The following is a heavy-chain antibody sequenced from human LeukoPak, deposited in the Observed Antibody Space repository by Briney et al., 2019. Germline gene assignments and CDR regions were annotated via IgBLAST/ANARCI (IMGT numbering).Heavy chain of an antibody. D-gene: IGHD1-26*01. J-gene: IGHJ6*02. CDR1: GGSISGYY. Sequence: PSETLSLTCTVSGGSISGYYWSWIRQPPGKGLEWIGYIYYSGSTNYNPCLKSRVTISVDTSKNQFSLKLSSVTAADTAVYYCARAGELGATSDYYYGMDVWGQGTTVTVSS. CDR3: ARAGELGATSDYYYGMDV. V-gene: IGHV4-59*01. CDR2: IYYSGST.